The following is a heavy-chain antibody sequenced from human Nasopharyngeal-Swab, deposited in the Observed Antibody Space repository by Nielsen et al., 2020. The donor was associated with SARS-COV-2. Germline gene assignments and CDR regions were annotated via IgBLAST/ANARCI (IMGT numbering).Heavy chain of an antibody. Sequence: SDTLSPTCTVSGGPISSYYWSWIRQPPGKGLEWIGYINYSGSTNYNPSLKSRVTISVDTSKNQFSLNLNSVTAADTAVYYCARLPYSDNYHLDYWGQGTLVTVSS. CDR3: ARLPYSDNYHLDY. CDR2: INYSGST. V-gene: IGHV4-59*08. J-gene: IGHJ4*02. CDR1: GGPISSYY. D-gene: IGHD1-26*01.